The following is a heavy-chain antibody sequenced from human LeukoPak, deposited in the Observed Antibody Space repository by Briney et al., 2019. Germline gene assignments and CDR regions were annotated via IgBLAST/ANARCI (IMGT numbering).Heavy chain of an antibody. D-gene: IGHD3-10*01. CDR2: VFYTGST. Sequence: SETLSLTCTVSGGSISSNIYYWGWIRQSPGKGLGWIGSVFYTGSTYDNPSLKNRVAMSVDTSKNQFSLKLTSVTAADTAVYYCASPAYGAGTPYWGQGTLVTVSS. CDR3: ASPAYGAGTPY. V-gene: IGHV4-39*07. J-gene: IGHJ4*02. CDR1: GGSISSNIYY.